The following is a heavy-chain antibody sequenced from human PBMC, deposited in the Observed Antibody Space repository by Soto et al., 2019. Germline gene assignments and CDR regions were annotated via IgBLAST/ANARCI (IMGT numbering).Heavy chain of an antibody. Sequence: SETLSLTCTVSGGSISSSSYYWGWIRQPPGKGLEWIGSIYYSGSTYYNPSLKSRVTISVDTSKNQFSLKLSSVTAADTAVYYCARDCSGGSCYFDYWGQGTLVTAPQ. CDR2: IYYSGST. V-gene: IGHV4-39*07. J-gene: IGHJ4*02. CDR1: GGSISSSSYY. D-gene: IGHD2-15*01. CDR3: ARDCSGGSCYFDY.